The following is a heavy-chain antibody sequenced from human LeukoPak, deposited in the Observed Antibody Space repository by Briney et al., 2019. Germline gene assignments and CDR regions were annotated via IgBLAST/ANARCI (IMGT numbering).Heavy chain of an antibody. Sequence: PSETLSLTCTVSGASINSNNDYWVWIRQPPEKGLEWIGSIYFSGSTYYNPSLKSRVTMSVDTSKNQFSLRLSSVTAADTAVYYCARHNAVVFADAFDIWGQGTMVTVSS. CDR1: GASINSNNDY. CDR2: IYFSGST. D-gene: IGHD4-23*01. V-gene: IGHV4-39*01. J-gene: IGHJ3*02. CDR3: ARHNAVVFADAFDI.